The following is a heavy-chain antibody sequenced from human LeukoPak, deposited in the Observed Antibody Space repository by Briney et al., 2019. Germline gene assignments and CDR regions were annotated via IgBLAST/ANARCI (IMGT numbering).Heavy chain of an antibody. CDR2: IKQDGTEK. V-gene: IGHV3-7*03. CDR3: ARDPQHYFDY. CDR1: GFTFSSYW. J-gene: IGHJ4*02. Sequence: GSLRLSCAASGFTFSSYWMNWVRQAPGKGLEWVANIKQDGTEKYYVESVKGRFTISRDNAKNSLYLQMNSLRAEDTALYYCARDPQHYFDYWGQGTLVTVSS.